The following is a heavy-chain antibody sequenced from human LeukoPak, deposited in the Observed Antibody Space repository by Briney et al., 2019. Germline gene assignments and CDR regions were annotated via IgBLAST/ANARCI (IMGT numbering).Heavy chain of an antibody. V-gene: IGHV4-59*08. CDR3: ARRVCSSTSCYIDYFDY. CDR2: IYYSGST. CDR1: GGSFSGYY. Sequence: SETLSLTCAVYGGSFSGYYWSWIRQPPGKGLEWIGYIYYSGSTNYNPSLKSRVTISVDTSKNQFSLKLSSVTAADTAVYYCARRVCSSTSCYIDYFDYWGQGTLVTVSS. J-gene: IGHJ4*02. D-gene: IGHD2-2*02.